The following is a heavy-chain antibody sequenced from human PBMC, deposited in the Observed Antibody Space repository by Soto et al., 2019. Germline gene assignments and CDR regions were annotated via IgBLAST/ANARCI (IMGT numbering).Heavy chain of an antibody. J-gene: IGHJ6*02. D-gene: IGHD2-21*02. V-gene: IGHV3-73*01. CDR1: GFTFSGSA. Sequence: HPGGSLRLSCAASGFTFSGSAMHWVRQASGKGLEWVGRIRSKTNSYATAYAASVKGRFTISRDDSKNTAYLQMNSLKTEDTAVYYCTRRWCGGDCYLGRGDYYYGMDVWGQGTTVTVSS. CDR3: TRRWCGGDCYLGRGDYYYGMDV. CDR2: IRSKTNSYAT.